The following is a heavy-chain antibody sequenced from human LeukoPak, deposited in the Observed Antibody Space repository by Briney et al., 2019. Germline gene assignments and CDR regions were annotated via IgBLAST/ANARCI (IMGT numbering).Heavy chain of an antibody. Sequence: SQTLSLTCAVYGGSFSGYYWSWIRQPPGKGLEWIGEINHSGSTNYNPSLKSRVTISVDTSKNQFSLKLSSVTAADTAVYYCARGRIAAAGTAFDAFVIWGQGTMVTVSS. D-gene: IGHD6-13*01. CDR3: ARGRIAAAGTAFDAFVI. J-gene: IGHJ3*02. V-gene: IGHV4-34*01. CDR1: GGSFSGYY. CDR2: INHSGST.